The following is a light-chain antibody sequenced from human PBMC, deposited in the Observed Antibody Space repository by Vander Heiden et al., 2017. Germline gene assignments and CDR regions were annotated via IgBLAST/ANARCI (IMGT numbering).Light chain of an antibody. CDR1: SSHVGGHNS. J-gene: IGLJ2*01. V-gene: IGLV2-14*03. Sequence: QSLLTQPASVSGSPGQSNTISCPGTSSHVGGHNSVFRYQQHPGTAPKLMIDDVSPRPSRVSNRFAGSKSANATSLTISGLQAEDEADYYCTSYTTSATWVFGGGTKLTVL. CDR3: TSYTTSATWV. CDR2: DVS.